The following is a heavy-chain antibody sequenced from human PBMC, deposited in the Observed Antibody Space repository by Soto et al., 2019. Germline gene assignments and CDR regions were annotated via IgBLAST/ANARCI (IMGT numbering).Heavy chain of an antibody. CDR1: GGSLSSYH. Sequence: SENPSLPRTVSGGSLSSYHWGWVRQPPGKGLEWIGYIYYSGSTNYNPSLKSRVTISVDTSKNQFSLKLSSVTAADTAVYYCATSYGNAWYTYWGQGTQVTVSS. CDR2: IYYSGST. D-gene: IGHD6-13*01. J-gene: IGHJ4*02. CDR3: ATSYGNAWYTY. V-gene: IGHV4-59*01.